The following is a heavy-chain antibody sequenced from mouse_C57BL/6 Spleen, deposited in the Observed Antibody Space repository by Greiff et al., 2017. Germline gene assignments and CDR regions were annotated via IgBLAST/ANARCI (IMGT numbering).Heavy chain of an antibody. CDR3: ARSRVYDGYPFDY. Sequence: QVQLQQSGPELVKPGASVKISCKASGYAFSSSWMNWVKQRPGKGLEWIGRIYPGDGGTNYNGKFKGKATLTADKSSSTAYLQLSILTSEDSAVYFCARSRVYDGYPFDYWGQGTTLTVSS. CDR1: GYAFSSSW. J-gene: IGHJ2*01. CDR2: IYPGDGGT. V-gene: IGHV1-82*01. D-gene: IGHD2-3*01.